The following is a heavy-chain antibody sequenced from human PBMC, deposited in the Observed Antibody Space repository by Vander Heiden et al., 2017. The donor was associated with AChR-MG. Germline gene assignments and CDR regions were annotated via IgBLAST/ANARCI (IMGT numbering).Heavy chain of an antibody. J-gene: IGHJ4*02. Sequence: QVLLVQSGAEVTKPGALVTVFRKASGYALTSYGNSWVRQAPGQGLDCMGWISAYNGNTNYAQNLNGRVTMNTDTSTSTAYMELRGLRSYYTAVYYCAYSSCWYAVRFDYWGQGTLVTVSS. CDR2: ISAYNGNT. V-gene: IGHV1-18*04. D-gene: IGHD6-19*01. CDR3: AYSSCWYAVRFDY. CDR1: GYALTSYG.